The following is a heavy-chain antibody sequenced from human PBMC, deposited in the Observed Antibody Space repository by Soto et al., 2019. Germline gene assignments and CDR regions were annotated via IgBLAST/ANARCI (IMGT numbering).Heavy chain of an antibody. D-gene: IGHD3-10*01. CDR2: IYYSGST. Sequence: SDTLSLTCVVSGCSLSSYYWSWIRQPPGQGLEWIGYIYYSGSTYYNPSLKSRVTISVDTSKNQFSLKLSSVTAADTAVYYCARVGGFGATTIDYWGQGTLVTVS. CDR3: ARVGGFGATTIDY. CDR1: GCSLSSYY. J-gene: IGHJ4*02. V-gene: IGHV4-59*08.